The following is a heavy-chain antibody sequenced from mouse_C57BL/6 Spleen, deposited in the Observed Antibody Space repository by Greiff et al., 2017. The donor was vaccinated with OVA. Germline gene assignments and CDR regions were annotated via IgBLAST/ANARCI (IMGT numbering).Heavy chain of an antibody. D-gene: IGHD2-4*01. Sequence: QVQLQQPGAELVRPGTSVKLSCKASGYTFTSYWMHWVKQRPGQGLEWIGVIDPSDSYTNYNQKFKGKATLTVDTSSSTAYMQLSSLTSEDSAVYYCAKKGIYYEYGWYFDVWGTGTTVTVSS. V-gene: IGHV1-59*01. CDR2: IDPSDSYT. CDR3: AKKGIYYEYGWYFDV. CDR1: GYTFTSYW. J-gene: IGHJ1*03.